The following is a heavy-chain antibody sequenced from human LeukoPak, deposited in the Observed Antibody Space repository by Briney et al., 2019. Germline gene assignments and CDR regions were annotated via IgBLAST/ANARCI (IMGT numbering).Heavy chain of an antibody. CDR3: ASGYQMVS. CDR2: IYYGGTT. Sequence: PSETLSLTCTVSGGSISNYYWSWIRQPPGKGLEWIGYIYYGGTTDYNPSLKSRVTISVDTSKTQFSLTVRSVTAADTAVYYSASGYQMVSWGQGTLVSVSS. J-gene: IGHJ5*02. D-gene: IGHD2-2*01. V-gene: IGHV4-59*01. CDR1: GGSISNYY.